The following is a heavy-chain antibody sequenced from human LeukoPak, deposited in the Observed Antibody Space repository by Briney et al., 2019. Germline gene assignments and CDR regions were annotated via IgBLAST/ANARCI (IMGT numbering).Heavy chain of an antibody. CDR3: AKEAGYSGYDFPDF. CDR1: GFTFSSYA. V-gene: IGHV3-23*01. CDR2: ISGSAYCT. D-gene: IGHD5-12*01. Sequence: PPGGSLRLSCAASGFTFSSYAMSWVRQAPGKGLEWVSAISGSAYCTYYADSVKGRFTISRDNSKNTLYLQMNSLRAEDTAVYYCAKEAGYSGYDFPDFWGQGTLVTVSS. J-gene: IGHJ4*02.